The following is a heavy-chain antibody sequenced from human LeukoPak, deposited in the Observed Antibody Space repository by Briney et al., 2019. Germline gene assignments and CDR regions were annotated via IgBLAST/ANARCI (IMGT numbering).Heavy chain of an antibody. J-gene: IGHJ4*02. Sequence: GGSLRLSCAASGFTFSSYEMNWVRQAPGKGLEWVSYISSSGSTIYYADSVKGRFTVSRDNAENSLYLQMNSLRAEDTAVYYCARGSYRPDYWGQGTLATVSS. CDR1: GFTFSSYE. CDR3: ARGSYRPDY. D-gene: IGHD1-26*01. V-gene: IGHV3-48*03. CDR2: ISSSGSTI.